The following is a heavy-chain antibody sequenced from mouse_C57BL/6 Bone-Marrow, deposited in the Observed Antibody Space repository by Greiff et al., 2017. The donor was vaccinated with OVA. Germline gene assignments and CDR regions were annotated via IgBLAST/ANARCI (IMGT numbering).Heavy chain of an antibody. CDR2: IYPGDGDN. V-gene: IGHV1-80*01. Sequence: QVQLQQSGAELVKPGASVKISCKASGYAFRSYWMYGVKQRPGKGLEWIGQIYPGDGDNNYNGKFKGKATLTADKSSSTAYTQFSSLTSEDSAVLICARYDYDAMDYWGQGTSVTVSS. CDR3: ARYDYDAMDY. CDR1: GYAFRSYW. J-gene: IGHJ4*01.